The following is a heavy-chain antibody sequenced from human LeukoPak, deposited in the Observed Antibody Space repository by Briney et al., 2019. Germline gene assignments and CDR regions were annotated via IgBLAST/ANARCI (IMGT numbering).Heavy chain of an antibody. CDR3: ARDYCGGDCPSYFDY. CDR2: INHSGST. CDR1: GGSFSGYY. J-gene: IGHJ4*02. D-gene: IGHD2-21*01. Sequence: MASETLSLTCAVYGGSFSGYYWSWIRQPPGKGLEWIGEINHSGSTNYNPSLKSRVTISVDRSKNQFSLKLSSVTAADTAVYYCARDYCGGDCPSYFDYWGQGTLVTVSS. V-gene: IGHV4-34*01.